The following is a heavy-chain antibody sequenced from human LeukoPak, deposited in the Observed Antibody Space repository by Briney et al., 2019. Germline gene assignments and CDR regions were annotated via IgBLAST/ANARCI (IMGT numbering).Heavy chain of an antibody. Sequence: PGGSLRLSCAASGFTVSSNYMSWVRQAPGKGLEWVSVIYSGGSTYYADSVKGRFTISRDNSKNTLYLKMNSLRAEDTAVYDCARGGPGYDYFDYWGQGTLVTVSS. D-gene: IGHD5-18*01. CDR1: GFTVSSNY. CDR3: ARGGPGYDYFDY. J-gene: IGHJ4*02. CDR2: IYSGGST. V-gene: IGHV3-53*01.